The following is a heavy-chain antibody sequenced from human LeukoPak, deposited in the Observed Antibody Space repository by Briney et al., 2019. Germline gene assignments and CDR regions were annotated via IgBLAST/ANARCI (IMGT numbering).Heavy chain of an antibody. D-gene: IGHD3-22*01. CDR3: AKDIHPGLDSGASCCFDY. CDR2: VSGYNGNT. Sequence: GASVKVSCKTSGYTFSRHGITLVRQAPGQRFEWMGWVSGYNGNTNYAQSVQGRVTMTTETSTNTAYMELRSLRSDDTAVYYCAKDIHPGLDSGASCCFDYWGQGTPVTVSS. J-gene: IGHJ4*02. V-gene: IGHV1-18*01. CDR1: GYTFSRHG.